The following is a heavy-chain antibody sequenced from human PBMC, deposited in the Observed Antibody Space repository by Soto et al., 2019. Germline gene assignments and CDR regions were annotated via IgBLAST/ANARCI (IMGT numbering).Heavy chain of an antibody. V-gene: IGHV3-23*01. CDR2: ISGFSGTT. CDR3: ARDLRSASGWYAPGY. Sequence: GSLRLSCAASGLTFTDNAMMWVRQAPGKGLEWVSSISGFSGTTYYADSVKGRFAISKDNSKSTVYLQLNSLRAEDTAVYYCARDLRSASGWYAPGYWGQGTLVTVSS. CDR1: GLTFTDNA. D-gene: IGHD6-19*01. J-gene: IGHJ4*02.